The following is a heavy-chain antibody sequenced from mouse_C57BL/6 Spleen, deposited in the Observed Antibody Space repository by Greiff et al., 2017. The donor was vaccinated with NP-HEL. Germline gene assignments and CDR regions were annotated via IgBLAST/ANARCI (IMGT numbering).Heavy chain of an antibody. Sequence: VQLQQPGAELVKPGASVKMSCKASAYTFTSYWLTWVKQRPGQGLEWIGDIYPGSGSTNYNEKFKSKAKLTVDTSSSTAYMQLSSLTSEDSAVYYCARSGTWFAYWGQGTLVTVSA. CDR3: ARSGTWFAY. CDR2: IYPGSGST. V-gene: IGHV1-55*01. D-gene: IGHD3-2*02. CDR1: AYTFTSYW. J-gene: IGHJ3*01.